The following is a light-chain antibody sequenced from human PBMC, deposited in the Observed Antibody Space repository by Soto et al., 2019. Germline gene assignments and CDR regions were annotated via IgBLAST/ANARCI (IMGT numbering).Light chain of an antibody. CDR1: QSFRCL. J-gene: IGKJ5*01. CDR2: DAY. V-gene: IGKV3-11*01. CDR3: QQRHMWPIT. Sequence: EVVLTQSPVTLSLSPGDRATLSCRASQSFRCLLAWYQQKPGQAPRFLIYDAYNRATGIPPRFSGSGSGTDFTRTIRSLEPEAAAVYYCQQRHMWPITFGQGTRLE.